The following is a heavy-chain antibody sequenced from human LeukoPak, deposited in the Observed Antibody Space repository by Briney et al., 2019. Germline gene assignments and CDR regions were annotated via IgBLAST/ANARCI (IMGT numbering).Heavy chain of an antibody. J-gene: IGHJ6*03. CDR2: INGSGDRT. CDR3: AKNADRGAYCRGGSCYPYYYYYMDV. CDR1: GFTFSSYA. V-gene: IGHV3-23*01. Sequence: GGSLRLSCVASGFTFSSYAMNWVRQAPGKGLEWVSSINGSGDRTYYADSVKGRFTVSRDNSKNTLYLQMNSLTVEDTAIYYCAKNADRGAYCRGGSCYPYYYYYMDVWGTGTTVTISS. D-gene: IGHD2-15*01.